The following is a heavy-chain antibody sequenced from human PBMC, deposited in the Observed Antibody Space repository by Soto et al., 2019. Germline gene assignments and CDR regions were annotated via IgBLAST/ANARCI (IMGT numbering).Heavy chain of an antibody. J-gene: IGHJ4*02. V-gene: IGHV4-59*01. CDR3: ALRSMAVVPEY. Sequence: QVQLHESGPGLVKPSETLSLTCAVSGDSISSYYCMWIRQPPGKGLESIGSLYYGRGANYNPSLKSRVTLSVDTSTNQCSLTLSSMTAADTAVYYCALRSMAVVPEYWGQGTLVTVSS. D-gene: IGHD3-22*01. CDR2: LYYGRGA. CDR1: GDSISSYY.